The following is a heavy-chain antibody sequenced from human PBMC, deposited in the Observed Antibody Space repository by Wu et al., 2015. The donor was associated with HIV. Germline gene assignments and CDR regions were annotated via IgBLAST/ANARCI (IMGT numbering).Heavy chain of an antibody. V-gene: IGHV1-58*01. CDR2: IVVGNGNT. CDR3: CVAIKAIVVMPSALDMKPVIKLRNMDA. Sequence: QMKLEQSGPEVKKPGASVKVSCKASGFTFVSSAVHWVRQARGERPEWIGWIVVGNGNTNYPQSLENRKFLITRDMSTKVQFIWNFEQPERSDDTAVFYYCVAIKAIVVMPSALDMKPVIKLRNMDAWGQGTTV. CDR1: GFTFVSSA. D-gene: IGHD2-21*01. J-gene: IGHJ6*02.